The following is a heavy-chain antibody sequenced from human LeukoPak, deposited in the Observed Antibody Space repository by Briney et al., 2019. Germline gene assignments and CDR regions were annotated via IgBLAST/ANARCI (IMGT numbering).Heavy chain of an antibody. D-gene: IGHD5-12*01. J-gene: IGHJ4*02. CDR3: ARLGGGYDSHY. CDR1: GGSISSYY. CDR2: IYYSGST. V-gene: IGHV4-59*08. Sequence: SETLSLTCTVSGGSISSYYWSWIRQPPGKGLEWIGYIYYSGSTNYNPSLKSRATISVDTSKNQFSLKLSSVTAADTAVYYCARLGGGYDSHYWGQGTLATVSS.